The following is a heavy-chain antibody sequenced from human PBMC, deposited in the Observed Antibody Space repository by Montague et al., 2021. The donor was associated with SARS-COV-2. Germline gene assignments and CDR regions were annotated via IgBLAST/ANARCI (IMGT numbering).Heavy chain of an antibody. CDR1: GYSIISGYY. V-gene: IGHV4-38-2*02. CDR2: IYHSGST. CDR3: ARDQTVLEWIWYGMDV. Sequence: SETLSLTCTVSGYSIISGYYWGWIRQPPGKGLEWIGSIYHSGSTYYNPSLKSRVTISVDTSKNQFSLKLSSVTAADTAVYYCARDQTVLEWIWYGMDVWGPGTTVTVSS. J-gene: IGHJ6*02. D-gene: IGHD3-3*01.